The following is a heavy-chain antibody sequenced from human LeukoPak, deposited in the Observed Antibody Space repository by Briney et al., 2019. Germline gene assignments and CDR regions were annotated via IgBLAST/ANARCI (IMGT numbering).Heavy chain of an antibody. V-gene: IGHV3-21*01. Sequence: KTGGSLRLSCAASEFTFSYYSMNWVRQAPGKGLEWVSSISSSSSYIYYADSVKGRFTISRDNAKNSLYLQMNSLRAEDTAVYYCARVKTRVAGAFDIWGQGTMVTVSS. CDR1: EFTFSYYS. D-gene: IGHD6-19*01. J-gene: IGHJ3*02. CDR3: ARVKTRVAGAFDI. CDR2: ISSSSSYI.